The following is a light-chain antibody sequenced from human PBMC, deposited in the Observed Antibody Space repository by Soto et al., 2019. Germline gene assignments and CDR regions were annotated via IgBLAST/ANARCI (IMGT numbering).Light chain of an antibody. J-gene: IGLJ2*01. Sequence: QSVLAQPASVSGSPGQSITISCTGTSSDVGGYNYVSWYQQHPGKAPKLMIYVVSNRPSGVSNRFSGSKSGNAASLTISGLQAEDEADYYCSSYTSSSTPVFGGGTKVTVL. CDR3: SSYTSSSTPV. CDR2: VVS. CDR1: SSDVGGYNY. V-gene: IGLV2-14*01.